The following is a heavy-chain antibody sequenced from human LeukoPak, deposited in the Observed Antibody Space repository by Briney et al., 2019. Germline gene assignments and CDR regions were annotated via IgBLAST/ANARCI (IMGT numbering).Heavy chain of an antibody. CDR2: IRGNGVNT. CDR1: GFTFSSHA. CDR3: ARSPSCGGDCFNYYFDS. Sequence: PGGSLRLSCAASGFTFSSHAMHWVRQAPGKGLEYVSSIRGNGVNTFYASSVKGRFTISRDNSKNTLYLQMDSLRAEDMAVYYCARSPSCGGDCFNYYFDSWAKGTLVTVSS. V-gene: IGHV3-64*01. J-gene: IGHJ4*02. D-gene: IGHD2-21*02.